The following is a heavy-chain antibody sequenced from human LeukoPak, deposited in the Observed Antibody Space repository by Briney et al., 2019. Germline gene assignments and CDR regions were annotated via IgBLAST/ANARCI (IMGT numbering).Heavy chain of an antibody. CDR2: IYPGDSDT. Sequence: GEPMQSPCNGSGHSFPSYLIGWARHMSGKRLEWVGIIYPGDSDTRYSPSFQGQVTISADKSISTAYLQWSSRKASDTAMDYCARRGSYSMYNWFDPWGQGTLVTVSS. D-gene: IGHD1-26*01. CDR1: GHSFPSYL. V-gene: IGHV5-51*01. CDR3: ARRGSYSMYNWFDP. J-gene: IGHJ5*02.